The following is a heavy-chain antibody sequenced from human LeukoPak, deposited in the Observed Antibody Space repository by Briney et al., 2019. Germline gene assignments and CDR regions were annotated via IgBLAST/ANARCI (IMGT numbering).Heavy chain of an antibody. D-gene: IGHD6-13*01. J-gene: IGHJ5*02. V-gene: IGHV3-30*03. CDR1: GFTFSDYS. CDR2: ISYDGSNK. CDR3: ARGGIAAAGPFTIWFDP. Sequence: GGSLRLSCAASGFTFSDYSMNWVRQAPGKGLEWVAVISYDGSNKYYADSVKGRFTISRDNSKNTLYLQMNSLRAEDTAVYYCARGGIAAAGPFTIWFDPWGQGTLVTVSS.